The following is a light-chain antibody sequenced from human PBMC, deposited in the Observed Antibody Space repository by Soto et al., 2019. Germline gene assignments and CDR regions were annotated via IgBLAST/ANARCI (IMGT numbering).Light chain of an antibody. CDR2: DAS. CDR1: ENINNY. V-gene: IGKV1-33*01. J-gene: IGKJ5*01. CDR3: QQYVKPTT. Sequence: IQVTQSPSSLSASVVDRVTLTCQASENINNYLNCYQQISGRAPKLLIYDASSLEAGVPSRFRGSGSGTDFTFTISRLQPDDIVTYYCQQYVKPTTFGQGTRLEI.